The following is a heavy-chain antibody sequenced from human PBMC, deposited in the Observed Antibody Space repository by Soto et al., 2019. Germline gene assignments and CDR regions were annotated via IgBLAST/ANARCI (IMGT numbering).Heavy chain of an antibody. CDR1: GFTFSDYY. CDR3: ARGRDVLLWFGELRGPFDY. D-gene: IGHD3-10*01. V-gene: IGHV3-11*05. J-gene: IGHJ4*02. Sequence: PGGSLRLSCAASGFTFSDYYMSWIRQAPGKGLEWVSYISSSSSYTNYADSVKGRFTISRDNAKNSLYLQMNSLRAEDTAVYYCARGRDVLLWFGELRGPFDYWGQGTLVTVSS. CDR2: ISSSSSYT.